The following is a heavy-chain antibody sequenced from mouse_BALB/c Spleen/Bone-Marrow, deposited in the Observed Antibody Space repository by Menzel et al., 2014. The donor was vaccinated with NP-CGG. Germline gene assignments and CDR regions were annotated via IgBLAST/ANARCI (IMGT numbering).Heavy chain of an antibody. CDR3: ASYYYGSSYAMDY. J-gene: IGHJ4*01. D-gene: IGHD1-1*01. CDR2: ISYSGST. CDR1: GDSITSGY. V-gene: IGHV3-8*02. Sequence: EVMLVESGPSLVKPSQTLSLRCSVTGDSITSGYWNWIRKFPGNKLEYMVYISYSGSTYYNPSLQSRITITRDTSNNQYYLQLNSVTTEDTATYYCASYYYGSSYAMDYWGQGTSVTVSS.